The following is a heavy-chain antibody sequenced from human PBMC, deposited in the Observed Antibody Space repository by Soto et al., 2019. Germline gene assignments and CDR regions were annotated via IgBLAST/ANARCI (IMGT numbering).Heavy chain of an antibody. D-gene: IGHD4-17*01. J-gene: IGHJ5*02. CDR2: ISAYNGNT. CDR3: ARDHYGDYAYNWFDP. Sequence: ASVKVSCKASGYTFTSYGISWVRQAPGQGLEWMGWISAYNGNTNYAQKLQGRVAMTTDTSTSTAYMELRSLRSDDTAVYYCARDHYGDYAYNWFDPWGQGTLVTVSS. V-gene: IGHV1-18*01. CDR1: GYTFTSYG.